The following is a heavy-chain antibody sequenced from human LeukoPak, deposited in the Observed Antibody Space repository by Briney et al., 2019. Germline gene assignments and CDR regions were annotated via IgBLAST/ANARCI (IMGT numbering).Heavy chain of an antibody. CDR2: IYPGDSDT. CDR1: GYSFTIYW. J-gene: IGHJ3*02. Sequence: GESLKISCKASGYSFTIYWIGWVRQMPGKGLEWMGIIYPGDSDTRYSPSFQGQVTISADKSISTAYLQWSSLKASDTAMYYCARSIVGATTVDAFEIWGQGTMVTVSS. D-gene: IGHD1-26*01. V-gene: IGHV5-51*01. CDR3: ARSIVGATTVDAFEI.